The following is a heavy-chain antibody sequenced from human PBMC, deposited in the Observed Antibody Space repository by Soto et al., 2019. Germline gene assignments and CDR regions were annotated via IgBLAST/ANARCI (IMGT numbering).Heavy chain of an antibody. Sequence: QGQLVESGGGLVKPGGSLRLSCAASAFSFSDYYMSWIRQAPGKGLEWVSYISGSGSTMYYADSVRGRFTISRDNAKNSLYLQMNSLRVEETAVYYCARAPVYNWNYLRFDPWGQGTLVTVSS. V-gene: IGHV3-11*01. D-gene: IGHD1-7*01. CDR1: AFSFSDYY. J-gene: IGHJ5*02. CDR2: ISGSGSTM. CDR3: ARAPVYNWNYLRFDP.